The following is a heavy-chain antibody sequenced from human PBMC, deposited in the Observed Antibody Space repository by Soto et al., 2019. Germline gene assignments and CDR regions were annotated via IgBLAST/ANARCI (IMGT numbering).Heavy chain of an antibody. J-gene: IGHJ6*02. Sequence: SETLSLTCAVYGGSFSGYYWSWIRQPPGKGLEWIGEINHSGSTNYNPSLKSRVTISVDTSKNQFSLKLSSVTAADTAVYYCARGNYCSGGSCYSYCYYGMDVWGQGTTVTVSS. CDR3: ARGNYCSGGSCYSYCYYGMDV. CDR2: INHSGST. D-gene: IGHD2-15*01. V-gene: IGHV4-34*01. CDR1: GGSFSGYY.